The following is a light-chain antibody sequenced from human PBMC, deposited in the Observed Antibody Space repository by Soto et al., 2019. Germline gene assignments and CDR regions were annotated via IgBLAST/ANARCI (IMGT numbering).Light chain of an antibody. CDR3: SSYTSQNIYVI. V-gene: IGLV2-14*01. J-gene: IGLJ2*01. Sequence: QSVLTQPASVSGSPGQSITISCTGTSSDVGGYNYVSWYQQYPGKAPKDIIYEVSYRPSGVSNRFSGSKSGNTASLSISGLQGEDEADYYCSSYTSQNIYVIFGGGTKLTVL. CDR2: EVS. CDR1: SSDVGGYNY.